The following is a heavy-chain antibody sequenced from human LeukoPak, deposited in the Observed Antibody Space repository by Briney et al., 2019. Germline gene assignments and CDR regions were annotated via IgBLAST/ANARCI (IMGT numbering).Heavy chain of an antibody. D-gene: IGHD6-13*01. CDR1: GGSISSGSYY. J-gene: IGHJ4*02. Sequence: PSQTLSLTCTVSGGSISSGSYYWSWIRQPAGKGLEWIGRLYTSGSTNYSPSLKSRVTISVETSKNQFSLKLSSVTAADTAVYYCARDSAGGPDYWGQGTLVTVSS. CDR3: ARDSAGGPDY. CDR2: LYTSGST. V-gene: IGHV4-61*02.